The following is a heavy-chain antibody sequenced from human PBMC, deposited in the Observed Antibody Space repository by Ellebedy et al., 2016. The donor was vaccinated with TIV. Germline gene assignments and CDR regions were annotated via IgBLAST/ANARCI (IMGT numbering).Heavy chain of an antibody. CDR3: ARDLTGTTDYDGMDV. D-gene: IGHD1-20*01. Sequence: ASVKVSCKASGYTFTGYYVHWVRQVPGQGLQWMGIINPSGDGTSYAQKFQGRLTVTRDTSTSTVYMELNGLRSEDTAVYFCARDLTGTTDYDGMDVWGQGTTVTVSS. J-gene: IGHJ6*02. CDR1: GYTFTGYY. V-gene: IGHV1-46*01. CDR2: INPSGDGT.